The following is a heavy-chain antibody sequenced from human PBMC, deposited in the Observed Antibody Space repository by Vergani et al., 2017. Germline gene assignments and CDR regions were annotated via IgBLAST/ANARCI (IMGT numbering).Heavy chain of an antibody. Sequence: EVQLVQSGAEVKTPGESLKISCKGSGYSFTSYWIGWVRQMPGKGLEGMGIIYPGDSDTRYSPSFQGQVTISADKSISTAYLQWSSLKASDTARYDCARGFWGTGGAFDIGGQGKMVTVSA. V-gene: IGHV5-51*03. CDR2: IYPGDSDT. J-gene: IGHJ3*02. CDR3: ARGFWGTGGAFDI. D-gene: IGHD3-10*01. CDR1: GYSFTSYW.